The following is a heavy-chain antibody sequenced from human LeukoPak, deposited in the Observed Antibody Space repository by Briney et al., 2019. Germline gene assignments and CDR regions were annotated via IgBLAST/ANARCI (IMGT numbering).Heavy chain of an antibody. CDR1: GYTFTSYG. CDR3: AREEYCTNGVCYTLDY. CDR2: ISAYNGNT. Sequence: ASVKVSCKACGYTFTSYGISWVRQAPGQGLEWMGWISAYNGNTNYAQKLQGRVTMTTDTSTSTAYMELRSLRSDDTAVYYCAREEYCTNGVCYTLDYWGQGTLVTVSS. V-gene: IGHV1-18*01. J-gene: IGHJ4*02. D-gene: IGHD2-8*01.